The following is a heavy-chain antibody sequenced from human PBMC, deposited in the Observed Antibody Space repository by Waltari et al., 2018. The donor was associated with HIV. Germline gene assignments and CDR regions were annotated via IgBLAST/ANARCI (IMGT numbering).Heavy chain of an antibody. J-gene: IGHJ4*02. V-gene: IGHV3-30-3*01. CDR3: ARDPQYCSSTSCSYYFDY. CDR1: GFTFSSYA. CDR2: ISYDGSNK. Sequence: QVQLVESGGGVVQPGSSGFTFSSYAMHWVRQAPGKGLEWVAVISYDGSNKYYADSVKGRFTISRDNSKNTLYLQMNSLRAEDTAVYYCARDPQYCSSTSCSYYFDYWGQGTLVTVSS. D-gene: IGHD2-2*01.